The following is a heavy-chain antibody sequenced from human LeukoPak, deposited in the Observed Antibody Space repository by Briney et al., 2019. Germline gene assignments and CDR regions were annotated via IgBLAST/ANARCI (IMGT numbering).Heavy chain of an antibody. J-gene: IGHJ4*02. Sequence: GGSLRLSCAASGFTFSSYAMSWVRQAPGKGLEWVGFIRSKAYGGTIAYAASVRGRFTISRDDSKSIAYLQMNSLKTEDTAVYYCTRGAGYTYGSFYWGQGTLVTVSS. CDR3: TRGAGYTYGSFY. CDR1: GFTFSSYA. V-gene: IGHV3-49*04. D-gene: IGHD5-18*01. CDR2: IRSKAYGGTI.